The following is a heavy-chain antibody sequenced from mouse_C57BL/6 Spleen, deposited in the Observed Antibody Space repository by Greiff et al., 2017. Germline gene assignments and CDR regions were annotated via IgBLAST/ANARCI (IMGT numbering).Heavy chain of an antibody. CDR1: GYTFTSYW. CDR2: IDPNSGGT. Sequence: QVQLQQSGAELVKPGASVKLSCKASGYTFTSYWMHWVKQRPGRGLEWIGRIDPNSGGTKYNEKFKSKATLTVDKPSSTAYMQLSSLTSEDSAVYYCARAGGSSYRNWDFDYWGQGTTLTVSS. V-gene: IGHV1-72*01. CDR3: ARAGGSSYRNWDFDY. D-gene: IGHD1-1*01. J-gene: IGHJ2*01.